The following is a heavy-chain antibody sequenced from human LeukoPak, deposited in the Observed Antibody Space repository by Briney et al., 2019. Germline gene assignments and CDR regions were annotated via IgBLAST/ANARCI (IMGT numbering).Heavy chain of an antibody. CDR2: IRRKTDGETT. CDR3: VTDLVIKGYFDY. CDR1: WIHLKNFW. D-gene: IGHD2-21*01. J-gene: IGHJ4*02. V-gene: IGHV3-15*01. Sequence: GSPKLFWAASWIHLKNFWDSLGRQVSGKGVEVVGRIRRKTDGETTDHAAPVKGRFTISRDDSKNTLYLQMNSLKTEDTAVYYCVTDLVIKGYFDYWGQGALVTVSS.